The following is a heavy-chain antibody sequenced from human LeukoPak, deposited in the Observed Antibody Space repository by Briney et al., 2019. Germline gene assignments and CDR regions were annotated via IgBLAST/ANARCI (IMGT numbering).Heavy chain of an antibody. J-gene: IGHJ4*02. Sequence: SETLSLTCTVSGASFTSYYWSWIRQPPGRGLEWIGYIYTSGSTNYNPSLKSRVTISVDTSKNQFSLKLTSVTAADTSVYSCARQLTGTTFDYWGQGTLVTVSS. D-gene: IGHD1-7*01. CDR1: GASFTSYY. CDR2: IYTSGST. V-gene: IGHV4-4*09. CDR3: ARQLTGTTFDY.